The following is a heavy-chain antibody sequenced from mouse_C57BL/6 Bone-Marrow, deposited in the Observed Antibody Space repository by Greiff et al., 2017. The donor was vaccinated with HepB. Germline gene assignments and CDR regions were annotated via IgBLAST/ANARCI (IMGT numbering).Heavy chain of an antibody. Sequence: QVQLQQPGAELVRPGSSVKLSCKASGYTFTSYWMHWVKQRPIQGLEWIGNIDPSDSDTHYNQKFKDKATLTVDKSSSTAYMQLSSLTSEDSAGYDCARGGLGQGWYFDVWGTGTTVTVSS. D-gene: IGHD4-1*01. J-gene: IGHJ1*03. CDR3: ARGGLGQGWYFDV. V-gene: IGHV1-52*01. CDR2: IDPSDSDT. CDR1: GYTFTSYW.